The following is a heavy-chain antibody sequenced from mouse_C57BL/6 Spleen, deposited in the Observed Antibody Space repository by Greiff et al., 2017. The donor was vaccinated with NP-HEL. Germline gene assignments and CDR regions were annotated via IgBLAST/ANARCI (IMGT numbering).Heavy chain of an antibody. Sequence: VQLQQPGAELVKPGASVKLSCKASGYTFTSYWMHWVKQRPGQGLEWIGMIHPNSGSTNYNEKFKSKATLTVDKSSSTAYMQLSSLTSEDSAVYYFVYYYGSLYFDVWGTGTTVTVSS. CDR1: GYTFTSYW. D-gene: IGHD1-1*01. CDR2: IHPNSGST. J-gene: IGHJ1*03. CDR3: VYYYGSLYFDV. V-gene: IGHV1-64*01.